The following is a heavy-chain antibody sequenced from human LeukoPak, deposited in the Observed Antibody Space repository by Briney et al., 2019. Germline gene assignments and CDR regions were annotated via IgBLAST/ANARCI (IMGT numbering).Heavy chain of an antibody. CDR1: GVSINNDNYY. D-gene: IGHD1-26*01. CDR3: ARHLKWGLDVVQVDH. V-gene: IGHV4-39*01. Sequence: SETLSLTCIVSGVSINNDNYYWAWIRQPPGMGLEWIGGITYYHPSLKSRLTISVDTSKNLFSLKLSSVTAADTAVYYCARHLKWGLDVVQVDHWGQGTPVTVSS. CDR2: IT. J-gene: IGHJ4*02.